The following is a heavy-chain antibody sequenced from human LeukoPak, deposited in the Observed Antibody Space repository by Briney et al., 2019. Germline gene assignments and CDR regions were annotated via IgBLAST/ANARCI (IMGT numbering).Heavy chain of an antibody. CDR3: AKATRPLGAFDF. CDR1: GFTFKNYA. V-gene: IGHV3-23*01. CDR2: ISDSGDST. J-gene: IGHJ4*02. Sequence: SLRLSCAASGFTFKNYAMSWVRQAPGKGPEWVSGISDSGDSTYYADSVKGRFTISRDSSTSMLLLLMNSLRGEDTAMYYCAKATRPLGAFDFWGQGTLVTVSS. D-gene: IGHD1-26*01.